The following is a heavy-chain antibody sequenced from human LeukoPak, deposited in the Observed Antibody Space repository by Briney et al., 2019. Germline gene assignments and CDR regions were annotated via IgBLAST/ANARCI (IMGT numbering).Heavy chain of an antibody. D-gene: IGHD2-2*01. Sequence: SETLSLTCAVYGGSFSGYYWSWIRQPPGKVLEWIGEINHSGSTNYNPSLKSRVTISVDTSKNQFSLKLSSVTAADTAVYYCARLPHCSSTSCYRYYYYGMDVWGQGTTVTVSS. J-gene: IGHJ6*02. V-gene: IGHV4-34*01. CDR3: ARLPHCSSTSCYRYYYYGMDV. CDR1: GGSFSGYY. CDR2: INHSGST.